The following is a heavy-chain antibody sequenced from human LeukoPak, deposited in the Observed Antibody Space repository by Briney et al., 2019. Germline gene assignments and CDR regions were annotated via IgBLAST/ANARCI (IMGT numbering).Heavy chain of an antibody. Sequence: PSETLSLTCTVPGGSISSYYWSWTRQPPGKRLEWIGYIYYSGSTNYNPSLKSRVTISVDTSKNQFSLKLSSVTAADTAVYYCARYVWGSYPTFEDYWGQGTLVTVSS. CDR3: ARYVWGSYPTFEDY. CDR1: GGSISSYY. V-gene: IGHV4-59*01. D-gene: IGHD3-16*02. CDR2: IYYSGST. J-gene: IGHJ4*02.